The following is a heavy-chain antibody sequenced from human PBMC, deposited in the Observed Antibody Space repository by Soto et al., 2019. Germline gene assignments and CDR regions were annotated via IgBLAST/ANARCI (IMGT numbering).Heavy chain of an antibody. V-gene: IGHV4-59*01. CDR1: GGSISSYY. Sequence: SETLSLTCTVSGGSISSYYWSWIRQPPGKGLEWIGYIYYSGSTNYNPSLKSRVTISVATSKNQFSLKLSSVTAADTAVYYCARGGIYDFWGYYYYGMDVWGQGTTVTVSS. J-gene: IGHJ6*02. CDR2: IYYSGST. CDR3: ARGGIYDFWGYYYYGMDV. D-gene: IGHD3-3*01.